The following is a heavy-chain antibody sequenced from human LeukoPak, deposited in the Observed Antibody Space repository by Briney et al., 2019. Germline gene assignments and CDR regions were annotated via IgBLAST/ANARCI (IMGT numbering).Heavy chain of an antibody. D-gene: IGHD2-15*01. CDR3: ARDLSGYCSGGSCYGIDY. Sequence: GGSLRLSCAASGFTFSDYYMSWIRQAPGKGLERVSYISSSGSTIYYADSVKGRFTISRDNAKNSLYLQMNSLRAEDTAVYYCARDLSGYCSGGSCYGIDYWGQGTLGTVSS. V-gene: IGHV3-11*01. CDR2: ISSSGSTI. J-gene: IGHJ4*02. CDR1: GFTFSDYY.